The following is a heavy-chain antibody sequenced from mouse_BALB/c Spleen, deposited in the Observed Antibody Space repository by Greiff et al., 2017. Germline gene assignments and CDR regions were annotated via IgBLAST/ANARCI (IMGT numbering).Heavy chain of an antibody. D-gene: IGHD1-1*01. V-gene: IGHV14-4*02. Sequence: EVKLQESGAELVRSGASVKLSCTASGFNIKDYYMHWVKQRPEQGLEWIGWIDPENGDTEYAPKFQGKATMTADTSSNTAYLQLSSLTSEDTAVYYCNAPYGNYAMDYWGQGTSVTVSS. J-gene: IGHJ4*01. CDR2: IDPENGDT. CDR3: NAPYGNYAMDY. CDR1: GFNIKDYY.